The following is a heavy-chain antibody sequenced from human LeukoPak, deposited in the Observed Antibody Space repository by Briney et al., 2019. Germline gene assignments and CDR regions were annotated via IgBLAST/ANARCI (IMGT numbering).Heavy chain of an antibody. CDR2: IIPIFGTA. Sequence: LVKVSCKASGGTFSSYAISWVRQAPGQGLEWKGGIIPIFGTANYAQKFQGRVTITTDESTSTAYMELSSLRSEDTAVYYCARSSGSYYKYFQHWGQGTLVTVSS. CDR1: GGTFSSYA. D-gene: IGHD1-26*01. CDR3: ARSSGSYYKYFQH. V-gene: IGHV1-69*05. J-gene: IGHJ1*01.